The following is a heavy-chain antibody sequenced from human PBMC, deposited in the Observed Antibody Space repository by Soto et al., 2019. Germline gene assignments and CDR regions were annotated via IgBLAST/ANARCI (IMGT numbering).Heavy chain of an antibody. CDR3: ARRRLEGNMAMFDY. CDR1: GFSFSTYGVG. J-gene: IGHJ4*02. D-gene: IGHD2-2*01. Sequence: SGPTLVKPTQTLTLTCTFSGFSFSTYGVGVGWIRQPPRKALEWLALIYWDDDNRYSPSLKGRLTITKDTSKNQVILTMTNMDPEDTATYYCARRRLEGNMAMFDYWGQGTLVTVSS. CDR2: IYWDDDN. V-gene: IGHV2-5*02.